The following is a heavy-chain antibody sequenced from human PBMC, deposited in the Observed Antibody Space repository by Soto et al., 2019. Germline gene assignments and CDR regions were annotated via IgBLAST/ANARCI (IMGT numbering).Heavy chain of an antibody. CDR2: IYYSGST. D-gene: IGHD3-10*01. CDR1: GFSISSGGYY. V-gene: IGHV4-31*03. CDR3: ARDSPITMVGPVQNWFDP. Sequence: SETLSLTCTVSGFSISSGGYYWIWIRQHPGKGLEWIGYIYYSGSTYYNPSLKSRVTISVDTSKNQFSLKLSSVTAADTAIYYCARDSPITMVGPVQNWFDPWGQGTLVTVSS. J-gene: IGHJ5*02.